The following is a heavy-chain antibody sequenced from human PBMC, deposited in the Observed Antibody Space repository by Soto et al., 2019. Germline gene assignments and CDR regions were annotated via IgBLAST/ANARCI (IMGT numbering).Heavy chain of an antibody. D-gene: IGHD3-9*01. J-gene: IGHJ5*02. Sequence: ASVKVSCKASGYTFTSYAMHWVRQAPGQRLEWMGWINAGNGNTKYSQKFQGRATITRDTSASTAYMELSSLRSEDTAVYYCARGLHYDILTGPYDNWFDPWGQGTLVTVSS. CDR3: ARGLHYDILTGPYDNWFDP. V-gene: IGHV1-3*01. CDR2: INAGNGNT. CDR1: GYTFTSYA.